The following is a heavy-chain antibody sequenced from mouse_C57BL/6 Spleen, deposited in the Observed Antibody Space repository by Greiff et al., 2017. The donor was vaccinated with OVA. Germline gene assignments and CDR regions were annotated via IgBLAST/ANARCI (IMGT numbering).Heavy chain of an antibody. J-gene: IGHJ1*03. Sequence: QVQLQQPGAELVKPGASVKLSCKASGYTFTSYWMQWVKQRPGQGLEWIGEIDPSDSYTNYNQKFKGKATLTVDTSSSTAYMQLSSLTSEDSAVYYCARRDYYGSWYFDVGGTGTTVTVAS. CDR2: IDPSDSYT. V-gene: IGHV1-50*01. CDR3: ARRDYYGSWYFDV. CDR1: GYTFTSYW. D-gene: IGHD1-1*01.